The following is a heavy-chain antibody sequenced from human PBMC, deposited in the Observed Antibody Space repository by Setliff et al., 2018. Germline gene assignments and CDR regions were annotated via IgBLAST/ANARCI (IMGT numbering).Heavy chain of an antibody. Sequence: SETLSLTCSVYGGSLTTYYWGWIRQPPGKGLEWIGEINHSESTNYNPALKSRVTISIDTPRNQFSLKLNSVTAADTAVYYCAADYGDRDSFDYWGQGTLVTVSS. CDR2: INHSEST. CDR1: GGSLTTYY. D-gene: IGHD4-17*01. J-gene: IGHJ4*02. CDR3: AADYGDRDSFDY. V-gene: IGHV4-34*01.